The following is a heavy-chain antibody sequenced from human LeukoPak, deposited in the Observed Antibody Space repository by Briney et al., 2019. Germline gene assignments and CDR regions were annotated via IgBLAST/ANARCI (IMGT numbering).Heavy chain of an antibody. Sequence: SGGSLRLSCAASGFTFSRHGMHWVRQAPGKGLEWVALISYDGSNKYYADSVKGRFTVSRDNSKDTLSLQMDSLSAEDTAVYYCAKRAAISGSKKDYYFDYWGQGTLVTVSS. CDR2: ISYDGSNK. J-gene: IGHJ4*02. CDR1: GFTFSRHG. V-gene: IGHV3-30*18. CDR3: AKRAAISGSKKDYYFDY. D-gene: IGHD1-26*01.